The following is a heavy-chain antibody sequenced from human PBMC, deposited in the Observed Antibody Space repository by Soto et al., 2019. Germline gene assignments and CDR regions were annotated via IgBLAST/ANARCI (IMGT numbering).Heavy chain of an antibody. D-gene: IGHD6-19*01. J-gene: IGHJ4*02. CDR3: ARAVAVPADFDY. Sequence: QVQLVQSGAEEKKPGASVKVSCKASGYTFTAYAMHWVRQPPGQRLEWMGWINAGNGNTKYSQKFQGRVTITRDTSASTAYMELSSLRYEDTAVYYCARAVAVPADFDYWGQGTLVTVSS. V-gene: IGHV1-3*05. CDR1: GYTFTAYA. CDR2: INAGNGNT.